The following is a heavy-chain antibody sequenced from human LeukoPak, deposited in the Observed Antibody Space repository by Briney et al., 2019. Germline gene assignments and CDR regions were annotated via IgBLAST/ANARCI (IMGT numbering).Heavy chain of an antibody. Sequence: GGSLRLSCAASGFTFSDYGMHWVRQAPGDGLEWVAVIWSDGSNEMYADSVKGRFTISRDNSKSTVYLQMNSLRVGDTAVYYCARAAHGAARDYWGQGTLVTVSS. CDR2: IWSDGSNE. CDR3: ARAAHGAARDY. D-gene: IGHD6-13*01. V-gene: IGHV3-33*01. CDR1: GFTFSDYG. J-gene: IGHJ4*02.